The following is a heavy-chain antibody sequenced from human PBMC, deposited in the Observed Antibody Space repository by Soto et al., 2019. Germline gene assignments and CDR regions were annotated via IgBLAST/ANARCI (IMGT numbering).Heavy chain of an antibody. CDR3: AHSYYYDSSGYYQRWGYNYYYGMDV. CDR1: GFSLSTSGVG. CDR2: IYWDDDK. Sequence: QITLKESGPTLVKPTQTLTLTCTFSGFSLSTSGVGVGWIRQPPGKALEWLALIYWDDDKRYTPSLRSRLTTTKDTSKNQVVLTVTNMDPVDTATYFCAHSYYYDSSGYYQRWGYNYYYGMDVWGQGTTVTVSS. V-gene: IGHV2-5*02. D-gene: IGHD3-22*01. J-gene: IGHJ6*02.